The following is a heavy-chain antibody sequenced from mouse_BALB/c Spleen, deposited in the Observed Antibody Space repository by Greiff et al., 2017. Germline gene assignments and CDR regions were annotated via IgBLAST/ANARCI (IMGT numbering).Heavy chain of an antibody. CDR3: ARDFYDYDAYWYFDV. V-gene: IGHV2-6-7*01. CDR1: GFSLTGYG. J-gene: IGHJ1*01. Sequence: QVQLKESGPGLVAPSQSLSITCTVSGFSLTGYGVNWVRQPPGKGLEWLGMIWGDGSTDYNSALKSRLSISKDNSKSQVFLKMNSLQTDDTARYYCARDFYDYDAYWYFDVWGAGTTVTVSS. D-gene: IGHD2-4*01. CDR2: IWGDGST.